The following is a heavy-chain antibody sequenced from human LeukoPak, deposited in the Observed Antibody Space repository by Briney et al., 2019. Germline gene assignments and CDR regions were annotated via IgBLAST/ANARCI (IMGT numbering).Heavy chain of an antibody. CDR1: GFIFSSHW. CDR2: INSDGSSI. CDR3: ARRQGSYFDTSGYYYG. Sequence: GGSLRLSCAASGFIFSSHWMHWVRQAPGKGLVWVSRINSDGSSISYADSVKGRFTISRDNAKNSLYLQMNSLRAEDTAVYYCARRQGSYFDTSGYYYGWGQGTLVTVSS. J-gene: IGHJ4*02. V-gene: IGHV3-74*01. D-gene: IGHD3-22*01.